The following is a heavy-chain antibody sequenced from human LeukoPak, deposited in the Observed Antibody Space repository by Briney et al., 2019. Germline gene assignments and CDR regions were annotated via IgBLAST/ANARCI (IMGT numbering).Heavy chain of an antibody. CDR3: ARYNTLNRGCSAVDY. V-gene: IGHV4-59*11. D-gene: IGHD3-9*01. Sequence: NTSETLSLTCSVSGPSINNHHWSWIRQSPGKGLEWIGFISNSGSPYYSASLKSQVTISVDTSKNHFSLNLRSVTAADTALYYCARYNTLNRGCSAVDYWGQGTLVTVSS. J-gene: IGHJ4*02. CDR1: GPSINNHH. CDR2: ISNSGSP.